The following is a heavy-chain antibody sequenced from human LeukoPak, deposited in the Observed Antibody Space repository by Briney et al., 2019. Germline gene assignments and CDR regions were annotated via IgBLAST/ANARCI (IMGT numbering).Heavy chain of an antibody. CDR1: GGSISSYY. D-gene: IGHD2/OR15-2a*01. Sequence: KPSETLSLTCTVSGGSISSYYWSWIRQPPGKGLEWIAYISDIGSINYNPSLKSRVTISLDTSKNQLSLTLRSVPAADTAVYYCAGHHPRNTVDFWGQGTLVTVSS. J-gene: IGHJ4*02. CDR2: ISDIGSI. V-gene: IGHV4-59*08. CDR3: AGHHPRNTVDF.